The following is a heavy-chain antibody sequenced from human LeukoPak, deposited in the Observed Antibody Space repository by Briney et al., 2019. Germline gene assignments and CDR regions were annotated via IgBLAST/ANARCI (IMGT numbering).Heavy chain of an antibody. J-gene: IGHJ4*02. CDR2: IYSGGST. CDR1: GFTVSRYY. Sequence: PGGSLRLSCAASGFTVSRYYMSWVRQAPGKGLEWVSDIYSGGSTYYADSVKGRFTISRDISKNTLYLQMNSLRAEVTAVYYCARNRVFGYWGQRTRVTV. CDR3: ARNRVFGY. V-gene: IGHV3-53*01. D-gene: IGHD6-13*01.